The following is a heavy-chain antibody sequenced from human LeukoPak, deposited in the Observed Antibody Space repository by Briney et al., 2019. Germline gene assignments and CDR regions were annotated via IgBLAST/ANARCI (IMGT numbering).Heavy chain of an antibody. J-gene: IGHJ4*02. Sequence: GGSLRLSCAASGFTSNCCAMTWVRKAPGKGLEWVSGISGSGDRTYYADSVKGRFTISRDNSRNTLYLQMNSLRAEDAATYYCAARPTDAALAPSDYWGQGTLVTVSS. CDR2: ISGSGDRT. D-gene: IGHD5-18*01. CDR1: GFTSNCCA. CDR3: AARPTDAALAPSDY. V-gene: IGHV3-23*01.